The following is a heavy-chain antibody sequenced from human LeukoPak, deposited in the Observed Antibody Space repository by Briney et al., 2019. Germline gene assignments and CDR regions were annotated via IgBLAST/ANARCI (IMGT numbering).Heavy chain of an antibody. CDR3: AREDSSSWSGGYFDY. CDR1: GGSISSSSYY. D-gene: IGHD6-13*01. Sequence: PSETLSLTCTVSGGSISSSSYYWGWIRQPPGKGLEWIGSIYYSGSTYYNPSLKSRVTISVDTSKNQFSLKLSSVTAADTAVYYCAREDSSSWSGGYFDYWGQGTLVTVSS. V-gene: IGHV4-39*07. J-gene: IGHJ4*02. CDR2: IYYSGST.